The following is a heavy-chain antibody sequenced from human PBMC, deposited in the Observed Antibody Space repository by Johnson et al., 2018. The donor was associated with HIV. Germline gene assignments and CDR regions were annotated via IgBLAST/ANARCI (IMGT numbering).Heavy chain of an antibody. CDR3: ARACRDGYTCDVYDI. V-gene: IGHV3-30*04. D-gene: IGHD5-24*01. J-gene: IGHJ3*02. CDR1: GFTFSSFA. CDR2: ISYDGSNK. Sequence: QEQLVESGGGVVQPGTSLRLSCAASGFTFSSFAMHWVRQAPGKGLEWMAFISYDGSNKYYADSVKGRFTISRDNSKNTLYLQMNSLRAEDTAVYYCARACRDGYTCDVYDIWGQGTMLTVSS.